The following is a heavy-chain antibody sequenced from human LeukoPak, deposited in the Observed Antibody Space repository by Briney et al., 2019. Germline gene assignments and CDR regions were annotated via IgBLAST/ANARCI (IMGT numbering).Heavy chain of an antibody. Sequence: SETLSLTCTVSGGSISSSSDYWAWIRQSPGTGLEWIGSIYYSGSTNYNPSLKSRVAISVDTSKNQFSLNLSSVTAADTAVYYCARVITVRGVIFDYWGQGTLVTVSS. V-gene: IGHV4-39*07. D-gene: IGHD3-16*01. J-gene: IGHJ4*02. CDR3: ARVITVRGVIFDY. CDR1: GGSISSSSDY. CDR2: IYYSGST.